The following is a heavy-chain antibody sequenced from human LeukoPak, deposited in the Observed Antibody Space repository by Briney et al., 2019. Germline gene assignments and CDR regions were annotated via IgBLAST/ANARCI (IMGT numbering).Heavy chain of an antibody. J-gene: IGHJ4*02. Sequence: SETLSLTCTVSGYSISSGYYWGWIRQPPGKGLEWIGTIYHSGSTYYNPFLKSRVTISVDTSKNQLSLNLRSVAAADTAVYYCASRPVRGYDSSGYYANFDYWGQGTLVTVSS. CDR2: IYHSGST. CDR1: GYSISSGYY. CDR3: ASRPVRGYDSSGYYANFDY. V-gene: IGHV4-38-2*02. D-gene: IGHD3-22*01.